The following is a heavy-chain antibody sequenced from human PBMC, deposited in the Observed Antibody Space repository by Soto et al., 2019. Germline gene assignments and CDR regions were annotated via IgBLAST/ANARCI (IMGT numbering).Heavy chain of an antibody. CDR1: GGSFNICGCY. Sequence: PSETLSISCTVSGGSFNICGCYWSWIRHHPGNGLEWLGYIDHSGYTFYNPSLQSRIILSMDTSKNQFSLKLSSATAADTAVYFCARKQAGFFYGIDYWGQGTLVTVSS. D-gene: IGHD3-3*01. CDR2: IDHSGYT. CDR3: ARKQAGFFYGIDY. V-gene: IGHV4-31*03. J-gene: IGHJ4*02.